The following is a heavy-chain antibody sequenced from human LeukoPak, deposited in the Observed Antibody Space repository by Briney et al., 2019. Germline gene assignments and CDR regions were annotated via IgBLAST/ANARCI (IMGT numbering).Heavy chain of an antibody. Sequence: TGGSLRLSCAASGFTVSSNYMSWVRQAPGKGLEWVSVIYSGGSTYYADSVKGRFTISRDNSKNTLYLQMNSLRAEDTAVYYCARNLRCGGDCSDAFDIWGQGTMVTVSS. V-gene: IGHV3-53*01. CDR1: GFTVSSNY. CDR2: IYSGGST. J-gene: IGHJ3*02. CDR3: ARNLRCGGDCSDAFDI. D-gene: IGHD2-21*02.